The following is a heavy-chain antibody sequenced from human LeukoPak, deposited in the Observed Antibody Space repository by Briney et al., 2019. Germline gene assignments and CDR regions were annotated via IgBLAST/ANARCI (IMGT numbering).Heavy chain of an antibody. J-gene: IGHJ4*02. D-gene: IGHD6-19*01. Sequence: GASLQISCKGSGSIFTSYWIGWVRQLPGKGLEWMGIIYPGDSDTRYSPSFQGQVTISADKSISTAYLQWSSLKASDTAMYYCARQYSSGWSSYYFDYWGQGTLVTVSS. CDR1: GSIFTSYW. CDR3: ARQYSSGWSSYYFDY. CDR2: IYPGDSDT. V-gene: IGHV5-51*01.